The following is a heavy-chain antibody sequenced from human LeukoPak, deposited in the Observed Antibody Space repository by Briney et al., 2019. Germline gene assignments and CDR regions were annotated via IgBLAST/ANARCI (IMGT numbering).Heavy chain of an antibody. J-gene: IGHJ6*02. Sequence: GGSLRLSCAASGFTFDDYGMSWVRQAPGKGLEWVSGINWNGGSTGYADSVKGRFTISRENAKNSLYLQMNSLRAGDTAVYYCARAAYYGMDVWGQGTTVTVSS. CDR2: INWNGGST. V-gene: IGHV3-20*04. CDR1: GFTFDDYG. CDR3: ARAAYYGMDV.